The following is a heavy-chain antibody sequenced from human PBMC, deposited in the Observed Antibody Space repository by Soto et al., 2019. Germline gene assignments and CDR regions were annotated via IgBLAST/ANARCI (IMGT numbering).Heavy chain of an antibody. Sequence: TSETLSLTCTVSGGSISSYYWSWIRQPAGKGLEWIGRIYTSGSTNYNPSLKSRVTMSVDTSKNQFSLKLSSVTAADTAVYYCARDLSDCSGGSCYSIFDYWGQGTLVTVYS. J-gene: IGHJ4*02. CDR2: IYTSGST. CDR3: ARDLSDCSGGSCYSIFDY. CDR1: GGSISSYY. V-gene: IGHV4-4*07. D-gene: IGHD2-15*01.